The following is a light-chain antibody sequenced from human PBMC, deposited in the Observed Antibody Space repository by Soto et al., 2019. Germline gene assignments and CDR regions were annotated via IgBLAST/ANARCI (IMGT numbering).Light chain of an antibody. V-gene: IGKV3-20*01. CDR1: QSVRSNY. Sequence: EIVLTQSPGTLSLSPGERATLSCRASQSVRSNYLAWCQQKPGQAPRFLIYDASSRATGIPDRFSGSGSGTDFTLTISRLEPEDFAVYYCQQYGSSPLTFGGGTKVDIK. CDR2: DAS. CDR3: QQYGSSPLT. J-gene: IGKJ4*01.